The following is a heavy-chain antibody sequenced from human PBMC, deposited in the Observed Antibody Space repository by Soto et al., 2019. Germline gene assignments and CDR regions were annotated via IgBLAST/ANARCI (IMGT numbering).Heavy chain of an antibody. CDR1: GFTFRNAW. J-gene: IGHJ6*02. CDR3: STAGYCIDANCWGGYYGMYV. V-gene: IGHV3-15*07. CDR2: IKGKIDGGTT. Sequence: EVQLVESGGDLVKPGGSLRLSCAASGFTFRNAWMNWVRQVPGKGLEWVGRIKGKIDGGTTDYAAPVKGRFTISRDDSENTLYLQMNSLKIEDTAVYYCSTAGYCIDANCWGGYYGMYVWGQGTTVTVSS. D-gene: IGHD2-15*01.